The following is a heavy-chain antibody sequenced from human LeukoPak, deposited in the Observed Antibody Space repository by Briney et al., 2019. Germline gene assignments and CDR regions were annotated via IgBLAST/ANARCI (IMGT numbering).Heavy chain of an antibody. Sequence: GGSLRLSCAASGFTSSNYAMSWVSQAPRDWMEWVSGTSGSGASTFYADSVKGRFSISRDNREKTLYLQMKSLRAADPAIYYGANRELYGRVDYWGQGILVAVSS. CDR3: ANRELYGRVDY. CDR2: TSGSGAST. J-gene: IGHJ4*02. V-gene: IGHV3-23*01. CDR1: GFTSSNYA. D-gene: IGHD3-10*01.